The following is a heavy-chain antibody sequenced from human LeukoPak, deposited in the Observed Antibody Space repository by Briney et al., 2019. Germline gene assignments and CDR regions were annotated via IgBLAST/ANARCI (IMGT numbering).Heavy chain of an antibody. J-gene: IGHJ4*02. V-gene: IGHV1-24*01. D-gene: IGHD4-17*01. CDR1: GYTLTELS. Sequence: ASVKVSCKVSGYTLTELSMHWVRQAPGKGLEWMGGFDPEDGETIYAQKFQGRVTMTEDTSTDTAYMELSSLRSEDTAVYYCATKPMDYGDYDPEDYFDSWGQGTLVTVSS. CDR3: ATKPMDYGDYDPEDYFDS. CDR2: FDPEDGET.